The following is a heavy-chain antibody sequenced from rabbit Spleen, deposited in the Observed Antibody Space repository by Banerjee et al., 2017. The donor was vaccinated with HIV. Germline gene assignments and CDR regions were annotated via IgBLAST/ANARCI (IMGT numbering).Heavy chain of an antibody. CDR1: GVSFSSSSY. Sequence: QSLEESGGDLVKPGASLTLTCTASGVSFSSSSYMCWVRQAPGKGLEWIACIDTGSSGFTYFATWAKGRFTCSKASSTTVTLQMTSLTAADTTTYFCARDRSYGDAGYSYADLWGPGTLVTVS. V-gene: IGHV1S40*01. J-gene: IGHJ4*01. CDR3: ARDRSYGDAGYSYADL. D-gene: IGHD6-1*01. CDR2: IDTGSSGFT.